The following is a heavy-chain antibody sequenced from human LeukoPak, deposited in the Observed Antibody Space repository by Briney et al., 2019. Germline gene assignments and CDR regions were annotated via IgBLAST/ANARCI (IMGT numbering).Heavy chain of an antibody. Sequence: GGSLRLSCVASGFTVSSNYMSWVRQAPGKGLEWVSVIFTSGGTDYPDAVKGRFTISRDISKSTLYLQMNNLRAEDTAVYYCARDSGTTGEVKFDPWGQGTLVTVSS. CDR1: GFTVSSNY. J-gene: IGHJ5*02. V-gene: IGHV3-53*01. CDR3: ARDSGTTGEVKFDP. D-gene: IGHD3-10*01. CDR2: IFTSGGT.